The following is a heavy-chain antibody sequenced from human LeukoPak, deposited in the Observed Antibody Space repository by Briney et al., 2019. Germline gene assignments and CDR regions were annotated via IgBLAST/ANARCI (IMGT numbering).Heavy chain of an antibody. D-gene: IGHD1-26*01. CDR2: LFSGGST. Sequence: GGSLRLSCAASGFTVSTNYMNWVRQAPGKGLEWVSALFSGGSTYYADSVKGRFTISRDNSKNTVYLQMNSLRAEDTAVYYCARDRTPATRGFDIWGQGTMVTVSS. CDR1: GFTVSTNY. J-gene: IGHJ3*02. V-gene: IGHV3-66*01. CDR3: ARDRTPATRGFDI.